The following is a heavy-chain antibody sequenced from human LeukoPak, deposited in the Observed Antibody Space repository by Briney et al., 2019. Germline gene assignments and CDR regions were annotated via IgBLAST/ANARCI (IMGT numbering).Heavy chain of an antibody. D-gene: IGHD6-13*01. CDR1: GFTFSDYY. Sequence: PRGSLRLSCAASGFTFSDYYMSWIRQAPGKGLEWVSYISSSGSTIYYADSVKGRFTISRDNAKNSLYLQMNSLRAEDTAVYYCARAPEIDSSSSGAWFDPWGQGTLVTVSS. J-gene: IGHJ5*02. CDR3: ARAPEIDSSSSGAWFDP. CDR2: ISSSGSTI. V-gene: IGHV3-11*04.